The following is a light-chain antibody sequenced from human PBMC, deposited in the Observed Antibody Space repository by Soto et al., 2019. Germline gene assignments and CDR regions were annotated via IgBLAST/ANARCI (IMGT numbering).Light chain of an antibody. V-gene: IGLV1-51*01. CDR2: DNY. Sequence: QSVLTQPPSVSATPGQKVTISCSGGPSNIGTNFVSWYQRLPGTAPRVIIYDNYERPSGIPDRFSGSKSGTSATLDITGLQTGDEADYYCATWDNLLSAGLFGGGTKLTVL. CDR3: ATWDNLLSAGL. CDR1: PSNIGTNF. J-gene: IGLJ2*01.